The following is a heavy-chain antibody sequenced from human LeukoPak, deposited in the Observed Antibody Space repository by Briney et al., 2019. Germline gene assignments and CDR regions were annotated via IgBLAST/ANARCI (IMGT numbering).Heavy chain of an antibody. J-gene: IGHJ6*02. D-gene: IGHD3-9*01. CDR2: IIPILGIA. V-gene: IGHV1-69*04. CDR1: GGTFSSYA. CDR3: ATSGPIYYYYYYGMDV. Sequence: SVKVSCKASGGTFSSYAISWVRQAPGQGLEWMGRIIPILGIANCAQKFQGRVTITADKSTSTAYMELSSLRSEDTAVYYCATSGPIYYYYYYGMDVWGQGTTVTVSS.